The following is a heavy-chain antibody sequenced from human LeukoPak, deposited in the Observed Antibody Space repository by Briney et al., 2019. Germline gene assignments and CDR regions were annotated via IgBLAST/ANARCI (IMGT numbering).Heavy chain of an antibody. CDR3: AKDRSGSGSRIYYYGMDV. CDR2: ISYDGSNK. D-gene: IGHD3-10*01. Sequence: GRSLRLSCAASGFTFSSYGMHWVRQAPGKGLEWVAVISYDGSNKYYADSVKGRFTISRNNSKNTLYLQMNSLRAEDTAVYYCAKDRSGSGSRIYYYGMDVWGQGTTVTVSS. V-gene: IGHV3-30*18. J-gene: IGHJ6*02. CDR1: GFTFSSYG.